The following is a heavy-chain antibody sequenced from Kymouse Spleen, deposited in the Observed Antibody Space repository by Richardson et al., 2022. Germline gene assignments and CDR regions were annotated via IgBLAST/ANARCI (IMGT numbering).Heavy chain of an antibody. J-gene: IGHJ6*02. CDR2: INHSGST. V-gene: IGHV4-34*01. CDR1: GGSFSGYY. Sequence: QVQLQQWGAGLLKPSETLSLTCAVYGGSFSGYYWSWIRQPPGKGLEWIGEINHSGSTNYNPSLKSRVTISVDTSKNQFSLKLSSVTAADTAVYYCAADYSNHPYYYYYYGMDVWGQGTTVTVSS. D-gene: IGHD4-11,IGHD4-11*01. CDR3: AADYSNHPYYYYYYGMDV.